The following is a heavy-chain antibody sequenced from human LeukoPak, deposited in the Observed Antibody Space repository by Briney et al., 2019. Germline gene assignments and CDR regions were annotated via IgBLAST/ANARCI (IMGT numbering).Heavy chain of an antibody. D-gene: IGHD6-13*01. CDR3: ARGEYSSSWYPFDY. CDR1: GYTFTAYD. V-gene: IGHV1-8*01. CDR2: MKSNSGDT. J-gene: IGHJ4*02. Sequence: ASVKVSCKTSGYTFTAYDLNWVRQAPGQGLEWMGWMKSNSGDTHFAQRFQGRVTMTRNTSISTAFMELSSLRSEDTAVYYCARGEYSSSWYPFDYWARDPWSPSPQ.